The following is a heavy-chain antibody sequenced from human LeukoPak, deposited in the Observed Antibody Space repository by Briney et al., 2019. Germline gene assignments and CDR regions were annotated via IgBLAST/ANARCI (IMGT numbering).Heavy chain of an antibody. J-gene: IGHJ6*02. CDR3: ARVMVRGVIMDSYYHYGMDV. V-gene: IGHV4-59*01. Sequence: SETLSPTRTVYGGSISSYYWSWIRQPPGKGLEWNGYIYYSGSPNYNPSLKSRVTISVDTPKHQFSLKLSCVSAADTAVYYCARVMVRGVIMDSYYHYGMDVWGQGTTVTVSS. CDR1: GGSISSYY. CDR2: IYYSGSP. D-gene: IGHD3-10*01.